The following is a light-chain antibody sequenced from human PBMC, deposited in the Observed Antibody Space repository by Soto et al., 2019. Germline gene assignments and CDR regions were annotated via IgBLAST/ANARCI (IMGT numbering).Light chain of an antibody. CDR1: QRVGSN. V-gene: IGKV3-15*01. CDR3: QQYTSWPIT. J-gene: IGKJ5*01. Sequence: ELVLTQFPVTLSVSPGERVTLSCRASQRVGSNYLAWYQQKPGQTPRLLIYGISARATGIPDRFSGSGSGTEFTLTISSLQSEDFAVYYCQQYTSWPITFGQGTRLEIK. CDR2: GIS.